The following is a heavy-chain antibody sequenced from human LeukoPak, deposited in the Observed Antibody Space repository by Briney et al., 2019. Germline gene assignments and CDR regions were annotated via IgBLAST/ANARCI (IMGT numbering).Heavy chain of an antibody. D-gene: IGHD2-2*02. V-gene: IGHV4-59*02. CDR1: GGSVTKYH. CDR2: IFHTGIT. Sequence: PSETLSLTCTVSGGSVTKYHWHWIRQAPGKGLEWIGFIFHTGITNYNPSLKSRVTISVDTSKNQFSLKLTSVTAADTAVYFCARDLFPINWFESWGQGTLVTVSS. CDR3: ARDLFPINWFES. J-gene: IGHJ5*01.